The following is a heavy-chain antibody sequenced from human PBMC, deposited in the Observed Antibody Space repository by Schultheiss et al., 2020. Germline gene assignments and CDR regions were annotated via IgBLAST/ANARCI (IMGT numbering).Heavy chain of an antibody. CDR2: MWTDGINK. CDR3: AKRMDSIATTGVDY. V-gene: IGHV3-33*06. CDR1: GFTFSSYG. D-gene: IGHD4-11*01. Sequence: GGSLRLSCAASGFTFSSYGMHWVRQAPGKGLEWVALMWTDGINKFYADSVKGRFTVSRDNSKSTLYLQMNSLRAEDTALYYCAKRMDSIATTGVDYWGQGTLVTVSS. J-gene: IGHJ4*02.